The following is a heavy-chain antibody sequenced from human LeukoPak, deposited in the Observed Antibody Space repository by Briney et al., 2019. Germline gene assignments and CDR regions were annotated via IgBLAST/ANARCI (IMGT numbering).Heavy chain of an antibody. CDR1: GFTFSDHY. CDR3: ARESPHCSGVSCFFDY. CDR2: ITSSGRTR. D-gene: IGHD2-15*01. Sequence: GGSLRLSCAASGFTFSDHYMDWVRQAPGKGLEWVSYITSSGRTRYYADSVKGRFTLSRDNAKNSLYLQMNGLRAEDTAIYYCARESPHCSGVSCFFDYWGQGTLVTVSS. J-gene: IGHJ4*02. V-gene: IGHV3-11*04.